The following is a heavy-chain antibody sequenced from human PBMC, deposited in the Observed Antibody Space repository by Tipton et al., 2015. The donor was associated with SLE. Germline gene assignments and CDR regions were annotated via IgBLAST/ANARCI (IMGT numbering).Heavy chain of an antibody. Sequence: TLSLTCTVSGGSIRSSRHFWGWIRQPPGKGLEWIGVLYYSGNTYYNPSLKSPVTLSIDTSKNQFSLKMRSVTAADTAVYFCARGYCSDGVCYGFGFFDYWGQGNLVNVSS. CDR3: ARGYCSDGVCYGFGFFDY. J-gene: IGHJ4*02. D-gene: IGHD2-8*01. CDR2: LYYSGNT. V-gene: IGHV4-39*07. CDR1: GGSIRSSRHF.